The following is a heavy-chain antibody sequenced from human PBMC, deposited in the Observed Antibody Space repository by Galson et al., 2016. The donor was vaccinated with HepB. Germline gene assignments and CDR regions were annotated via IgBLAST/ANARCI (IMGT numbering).Heavy chain of an antibody. D-gene: IGHD1-26*01. CDR1: GYSFTRYW. V-gene: IGHV5-51*01. CDR3: VSSHDVEPGIVGIYYVLDV. J-gene: IGHJ6*02. CDR2: IYPDDSVT. Sequence: QSGAEVKKPGESLKISCEGSGYSFTRYWIGWVRQMPGKGLEWMGIIYPDDSVTRYTPSFQGQVTISADKSRSTAYLQWSGLKASDTAVYYCVSSHDVEPGIVGIYYVLDVWGQGTTVTVSS.